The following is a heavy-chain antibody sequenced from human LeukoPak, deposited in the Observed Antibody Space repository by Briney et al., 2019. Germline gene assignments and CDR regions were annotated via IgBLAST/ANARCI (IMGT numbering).Heavy chain of an antibody. CDR1: GDSISNYY. J-gene: IGHJ4*01. V-gene: IGHV4-59*01. Sequence: SETLSLTCAVYGDSISNYYWSWIRQPPGKGLEWIGYIYYSGSTNYNPSLKSRVTISVDTSKNQFSLKLSSVTAADTAVYYCAREVVAAPGTVDYWGQGTLVTVSS. CDR3: AREVVAAPGTVDY. CDR2: IYYSGST. D-gene: IGHD6-13*01.